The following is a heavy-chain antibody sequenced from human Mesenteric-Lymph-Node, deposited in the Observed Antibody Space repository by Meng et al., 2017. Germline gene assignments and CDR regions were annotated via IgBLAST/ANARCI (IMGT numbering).Heavy chain of an antibody. CDR3: AIRTVAGTFFFDY. D-gene: IGHD6-19*01. V-gene: IGHV1-8*02. J-gene: IGHJ4*02. Sequence: QGQLVQSGAEVKKPGASVKVSCKASGYTFTSYAMNWVRQAPGQGLEWMGWMNPNSGNTGYAQKFQGRVTMTRNTSISTAYMELSSLRSEDTAVYYCAIRTVAGTFFFDYWGQGTLVTVSS. CDR2: MNPNSGNT. CDR1: GYTFTSYA.